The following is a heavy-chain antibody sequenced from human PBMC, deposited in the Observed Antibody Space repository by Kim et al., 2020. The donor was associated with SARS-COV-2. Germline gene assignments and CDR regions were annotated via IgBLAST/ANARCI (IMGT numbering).Heavy chain of an antibody. V-gene: IGHV4-59*08. CDR2: IYYSGST. D-gene: IGHD6-13*01. J-gene: IGHJ6*02. CDR3: PRQQLGIAPFFSIDL. CDR1: GGSISSYY. Sequence: SETLSLTCTVSGGSISSYYWSWIRQPPGKGLEWIGYIYYSGSTNYNPSLKSRVTISVDTSKNQFSLKLSSVTAADTAVYYFPRQQLGIAPFFSIDLWGQG.